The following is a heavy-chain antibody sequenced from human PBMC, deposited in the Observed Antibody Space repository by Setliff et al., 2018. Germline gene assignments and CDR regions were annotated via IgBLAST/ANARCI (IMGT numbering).Heavy chain of an antibody. CDR2: MYYSGDT. CDR3: ARMSGFQYIDV. D-gene: IGHD3-3*01. CDR1: GGSVRGYY. J-gene: IGHJ6*03. V-gene: IGHV4-59*08. Sequence: SETLSLTCTASGGSVRGYYWSWIRQPPGKGLEWIGYMYYSGDTNYNPSLKSRVTISVDTSKNQFSLKLTSVAAEDTAVYYCARMSGFQYIDVWDKGTTVTVSS.